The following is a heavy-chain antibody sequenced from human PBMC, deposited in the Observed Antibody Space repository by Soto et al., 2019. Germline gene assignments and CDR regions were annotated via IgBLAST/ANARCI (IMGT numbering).Heavy chain of an antibody. CDR1: GYTFTSYG. Sequence: QVQLVQSGAEVKKPGASVKVSCKASGYTFTSYGISWVRQAPGQGLEWMGWISAYNGNTKYAQKLQGRATMTTDTSPGTAYRELRSLRSDDTAVYYCARDSPPVDYWGQGTLVTVSS. CDR2: ISAYNGNT. CDR3: ARDSPPVDY. V-gene: IGHV1-18*01. J-gene: IGHJ4*02.